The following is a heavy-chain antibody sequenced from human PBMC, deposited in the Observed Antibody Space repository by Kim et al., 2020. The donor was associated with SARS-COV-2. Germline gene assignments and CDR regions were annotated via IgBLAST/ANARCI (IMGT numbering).Heavy chain of an antibody. CDR1: GFTFSSYG. CDR2: IWYDGSNK. D-gene: IGHD3-16*01. Sequence: GGSLRLSCAASGFTFSSYGMHWVRQAPGKGLEWVAVIWYDGSNKYYADSVKGRFTISRDNSKNTLYLQMNSLRAEDTAVYYCAKGGEVDPFYYGMDFWGHGTTVTVSS. CDR3: AKGGEVDPFYYGMDF. V-gene: IGHV3-33*06. J-gene: IGHJ6*02.